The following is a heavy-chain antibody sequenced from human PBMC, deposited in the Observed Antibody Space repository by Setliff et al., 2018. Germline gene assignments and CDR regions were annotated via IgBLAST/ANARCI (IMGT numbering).Heavy chain of an antibody. CDR1: GVSVNSLTW. CDR2: IYHDGNP. V-gene: IGHV4-28*03. D-gene: IGHD2-2*01. CDR3: TRGGERYHTAN. J-gene: IGHJ4*02. Sequence: PSETLSLTCAVSGVSVNSLTWWSWVRQTPGKGLEWIGFIYHDGNPKFNPSVNYNPSLKSRVTMSIDKSKNQFSLNLRSVTAADTAVYYCTRGGERYHTANWGQGFLVTVSS.